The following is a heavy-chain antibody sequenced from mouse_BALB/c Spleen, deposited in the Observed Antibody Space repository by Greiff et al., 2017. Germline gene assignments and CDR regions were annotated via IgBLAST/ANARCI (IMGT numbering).Heavy chain of an antibody. V-gene: IGHV1S135*01. CDR3: ARWALTGTNCYAMDY. J-gene: IGHJ4*01. CDR1: GYSFTSYY. CDR2: IDPFNGGT. D-gene: IGHD4-1*01. Sequence: VQLQQSGPELMKPGASVKISCKASGYSFTSYYMHWVKQSHGKSLEWIGYIDPFNGGTSYNQKFKGKATLTVDKSSSTAYMHLSSLTSEDSAVYYCARWALTGTNCYAMDYWGQGTSVTVSS.